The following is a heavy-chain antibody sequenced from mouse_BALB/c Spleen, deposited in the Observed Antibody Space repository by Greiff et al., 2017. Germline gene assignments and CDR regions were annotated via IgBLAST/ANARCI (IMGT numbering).Heavy chain of an antibody. CDR3: ARSGFYYYGSSPAAMDY. J-gene: IGHJ4*01. Sequence: EVKVVESGGGLVQPGGSRKLSCAASGFTFSSFGMHWVRQAPEKGLEWVAYISSGSSTIYYADTVKGRFTISRDNPKNTLFLQMTSLRSEDTAMYYCARSGFYYYGSSPAAMDYWGQGTSVTVSS. CDR2: ISSGSSTI. D-gene: IGHD1-1*01. V-gene: IGHV5-17*02. CDR1: GFTFSSFG.